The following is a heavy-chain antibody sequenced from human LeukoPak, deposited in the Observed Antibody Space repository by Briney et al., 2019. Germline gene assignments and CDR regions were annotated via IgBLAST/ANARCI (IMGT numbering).Heavy chain of an antibody. Sequence: GGSLRLSCAASGFTFSSYWMHWVRQAPGKGLVWVSRINSDGSSTSYADSVKGRFNTSRDNAKNTLYLQMNSLRAEDTAVYYCARGPYGDHNFDYWGQGTLVTVSS. J-gene: IGHJ4*02. CDR2: INSDGSST. V-gene: IGHV3-74*01. CDR3: ARGPYGDHNFDY. CDR1: GFTFSSYW. D-gene: IGHD4-17*01.